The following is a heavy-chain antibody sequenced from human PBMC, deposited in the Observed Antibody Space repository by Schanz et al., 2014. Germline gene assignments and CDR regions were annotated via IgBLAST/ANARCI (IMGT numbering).Heavy chain of an antibody. D-gene: IGHD2-21*01. V-gene: IGHV1-69*04. CDR3: ARDRLECSAECYSVEVFEI. J-gene: IGHJ4*02. CDR2: IIPIHGIV. Sequence: QVQLVQSGAEVKKPGSSMKVSCKASGGTFSTYPINWLRQAPGQGLEWMGRIIPIHGIVNYAQRFQDRVRITADKSTSTAYMELSGLRSEDTAVYYCARDRLECSAECYSVEVFEIWGQGTLVIVSS. CDR1: GGTFSTYP.